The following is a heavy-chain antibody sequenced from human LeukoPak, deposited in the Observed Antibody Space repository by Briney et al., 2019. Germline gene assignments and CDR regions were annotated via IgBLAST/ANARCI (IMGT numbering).Heavy chain of an antibody. CDR1: GFTFSIYS. V-gene: IGHV3-21*04. CDR2: ITGNSNYI. Sequence: GGSLRLSCAASGFTFSIYSINWVRQAPGKGLEWVSFITGNSNYIYYADSVKGRFTISRDNSKNTLYLLMNNLRAEDTAVYYCTKETSGYTYGEIDYWGQGTLVTVSS. D-gene: IGHD5-18*01. J-gene: IGHJ4*02. CDR3: TKETSGYTYGEIDY.